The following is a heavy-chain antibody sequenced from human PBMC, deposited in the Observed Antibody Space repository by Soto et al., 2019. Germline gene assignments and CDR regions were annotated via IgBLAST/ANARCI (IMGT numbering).Heavy chain of an antibody. V-gene: IGHV3-23*01. Sequence: EVQLLESGGGLVQPGGSLRLSCAASGFTFRSYAMSWVRQAQGKGLEWVSAISGSGGSTYYADSVKGRFTISRDNSKNTVYLQMNSLRAEDTAVDYCAIGVEMGQHCGQGTLVTVSS. CDR3: AIGVEMGQH. J-gene: IGHJ1*01. CDR1: GFTFRSYA. CDR2: ISGSGGST. D-gene: IGHD2-21*01.